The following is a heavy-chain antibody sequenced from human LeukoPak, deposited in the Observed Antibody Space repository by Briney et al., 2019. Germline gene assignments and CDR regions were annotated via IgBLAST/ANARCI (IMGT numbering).Heavy chain of an antibody. Sequence: KPSETLSLTCTVSGGSISSYYWSWIRQPPGKGLEWIGYIYYSGSTNYNPSLKSRVTISVDTSKNQFSLKLSSVTAADTAVYYCARGLEAWADADIYYYDSSGYYYWDYWGQGTLVTVSS. CDR3: ARGLEAWADADIYYYDSSGYYYWDY. CDR2: IYYSGST. V-gene: IGHV4-59*08. J-gene: IGHJ4*02. D-gene: IGHD3-22*01. CDR1: GGSISSYY.